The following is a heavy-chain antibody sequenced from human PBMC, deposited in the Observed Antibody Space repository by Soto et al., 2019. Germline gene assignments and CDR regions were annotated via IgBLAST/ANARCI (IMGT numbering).Heavy chain of an antibody. J-gene: IGHJ4*02. CDR3: PKFFFETESNRGWPWSFQY. CDR1: GFTFSNYA. D-gene: IGHD3-3*01. V-gene: IGHV3-23*01. CDR2: ISGSGGTT. Sequence: EVQLLESGGALVQPGRSLSLSCAASGFTFSNYARSWVRQAPGQGLDWVSAISGSGGTTYYAASEKGRFTISRDNSKNTLLLQINSQRAEDAAVYYWPKFFFETESNRGWPWSFQYWAQRTLVNVPS.